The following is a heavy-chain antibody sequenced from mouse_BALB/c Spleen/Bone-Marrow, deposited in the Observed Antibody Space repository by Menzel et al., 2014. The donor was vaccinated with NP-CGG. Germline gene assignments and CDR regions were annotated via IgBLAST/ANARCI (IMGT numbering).Heavy chain of an antibody. V-gene: IGHV1-63*02. CDR3: ARRGTGVDY. CDR1: GYTFTNYW. D-gene: IGHD4-1*01. CDR2: IYPGGGYT. Sequence: VMLVESGAELVRPGTSVKISCKASGYTFTNYWLGWVKQRPGHGLEWIGDIYPGGGYTNYNEKFKGKATLTADTSSSTAYMQLSSLTSEDSAVYFCARRGTGVDYWVQGTTLTVSS. J-gene: IGHJ2*01.